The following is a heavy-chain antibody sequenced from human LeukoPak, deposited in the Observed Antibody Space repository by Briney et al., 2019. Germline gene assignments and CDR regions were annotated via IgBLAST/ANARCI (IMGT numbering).Heavy chain of an antibody. Sequence: SETLSLTRTVSLGSISNSRYYWRWIRHPPGKGLEGIGSIYYSGSTYYNPSLKSRVTISVDTSKNQFSMKLSAVTAADTAVYYCARDRVAGTGYDYWGQGTLVTVSS. J-gene: IGHJ4*02. CDR2: IYYSGST. CDR1: LGSISNSRYY. V-gene: IGHV4-39*07. D-gene: IGHD6-19*01. CDR3: ARDRVAGTGYDY.